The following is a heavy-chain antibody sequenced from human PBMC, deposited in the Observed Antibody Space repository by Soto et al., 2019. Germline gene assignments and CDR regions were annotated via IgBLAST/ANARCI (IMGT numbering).Heavy chain of an antibody. V-gene: IGHV1-69*13. CDR2: IIPIFGTA. CDR1: GGTFSSYA. D-gene: IGHD4-17*01. Sequence: SVKVSCKASGGTFSSYAISWVRQAPGQGLEWMGGIIPIFGTANYAQKFQGRVTITADESTSTAYMELSSLRSEDTAVYYCARVYGDYDVVGMDVWGQGTTVTVSS. J-gene: IGHJ6*02. CDR3: ARVYGDYDVVGMDV.